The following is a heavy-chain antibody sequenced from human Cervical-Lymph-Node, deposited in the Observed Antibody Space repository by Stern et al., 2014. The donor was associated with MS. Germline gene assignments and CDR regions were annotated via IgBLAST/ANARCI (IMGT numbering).Heavy chain of an antibody. CDR1: GFTFSSYG. D-gene: IGHD3-3*01. J-gene: IGHJ4*02. Sequence: VQLVESGGGVVQPGRSLRLSCAASGFTFSSYGMHWVRQAPGKGLERVAVIWYDGSNKYYADSVKGRFTISRDNSKNTLYLQMNSLRAEDTAVYYCARVAYDFWSGYAFDYWGQGTLVTVSS. V-gene: IGHV3-33*01. CDR3: ARVAYDFWSGYAFDY. CDR2: IWYDGSNK.